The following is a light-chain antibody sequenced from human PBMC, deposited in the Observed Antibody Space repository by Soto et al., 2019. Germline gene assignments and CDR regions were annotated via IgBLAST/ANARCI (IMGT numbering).Light chain of an antibody. CDR1: QSISTY. Sequence: DIQMTQSPSSLSASVGDRVTITCRASQSISTYLNWYQQKPGKAPKLLIYAASSLQSGVPSRFSGSGSGTDFTLTISSLQPEDFATYYCQQSYSIPLTFGRGTRLEIK. CDR3: QQSYSIPLT. CDR2: AAS. V-gene: IGKV1-39*01. J-gene: IGKJ5*01.